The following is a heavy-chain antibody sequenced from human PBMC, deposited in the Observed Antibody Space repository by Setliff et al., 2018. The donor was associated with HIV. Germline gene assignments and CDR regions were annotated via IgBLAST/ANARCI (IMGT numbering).Heavy chain of an antibody. CDR3: ARGLNYYGSGSYLPLGY. J-gene: IGHJ4*02. Sequence: SETLSLTCAVYGGSFNDYYWTWIRQPPGKGLEWIGEIDHSGSTKYHASLKSRVTISKGTSKNQISLKLRSVTAADTAVYYCARGLNYYGSGSYLPLGYWGQGTLVTVSS. CDR2: IDHSGST. V-gene: IGHV4-34*01. CDR1: GGSFNDYY. D-gene: IGHD3-10*01.